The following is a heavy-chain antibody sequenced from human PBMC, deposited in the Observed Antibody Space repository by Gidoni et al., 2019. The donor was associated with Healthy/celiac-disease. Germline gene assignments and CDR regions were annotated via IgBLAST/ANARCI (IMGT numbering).Heavy chain of an antibody. D-gene: IGHD3-3*01. J-gene: IGHJ6*02. CDR2: FNPNSGGT. V-gene: IGHV1-2*04. CDR3: ARVGVAHYYGMDV. Sequence: QVQLVQSGAEVKKPGASVKVSCKASGYTFTGYYMHWVRQAPGQGLEWMGWFNPNSGGTNDEQKFQGWVTMTRDTSISTAYMELSRLRSDDTAVYYCARVGVAHYYGMDVWGQGTTVTVSS. CDR1: GYTFTGYY.